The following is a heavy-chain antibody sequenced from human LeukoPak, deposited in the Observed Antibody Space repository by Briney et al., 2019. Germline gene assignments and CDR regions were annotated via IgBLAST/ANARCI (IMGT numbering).Heavy chain of an antibody. CDR1: GFTFSSYD. V-gene: IGHV3-23*01. Sequence: AGSLRLSCAASGFTFSSYDISWVRQAPGKGLEWVSAISGSGGSTYYADSVKGRFTISRDNSKNTLYLQMNSLRAEDTAVYYCARGSYYMDVWGKGTTVTVSS. J-gene: IGHJ6*03. CDR2: ISGSGGST. CDR3: ARGSYYMDV.